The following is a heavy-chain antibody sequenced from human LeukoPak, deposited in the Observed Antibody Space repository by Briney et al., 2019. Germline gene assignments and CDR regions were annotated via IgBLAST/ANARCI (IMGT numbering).Heavy chain of an antibody. J-gene: IGHJ6*02. D-gene: IGHD6-13*01. CDR1: GGTFSSYA. CDR2: IIPILGIA. V-gene: IGHV1-69*04. Sequence: GASVKVSCKASGGTFSSYAISWVRQAPGQGPEWMGRIIPILGIANYAQKFQGRVTITADKSTSTAYMELSSLRSEDTAVYYCARNTKPRIAAAGTGHYYGMDVWGQGTTVTVSS. CDR3: ARNTKPRIAAAGTGHYYGMDV.